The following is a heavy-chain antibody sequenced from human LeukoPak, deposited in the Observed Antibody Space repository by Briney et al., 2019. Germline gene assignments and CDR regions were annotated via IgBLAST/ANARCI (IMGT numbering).Heavy chain of an antibody. V-gene: IGHV3-7*03. Sequence: GGSLRLSCVASGFTLSSYWMGWVRQAPGKGLEWVASINQDGGEKHYVDSVKGRFTISRDNAKNSLYLQMNSLRAEDTAVYYCARDDARYCSSTSCSYYYYYYYMDVWGKGTTVTVSS. CDR3: ARDDARYCSSTSCSYYYYYYYMDV. D-gene: IGHD2-2*01. CDR2: INQDGGEK. J-gene: IGHJ6*03. CDR1: GFTLSSYW.